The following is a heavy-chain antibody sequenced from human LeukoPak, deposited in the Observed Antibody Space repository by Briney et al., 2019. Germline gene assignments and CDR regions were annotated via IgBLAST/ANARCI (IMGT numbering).Heavy chain of an antibody. CDR2: ISWNSGSI. CDR1: GFTFDDYA. Sequence: GRSLRLSCAASGFTFDDYAMHWVRQAPGKGLEGVSGISWNSGSIVYADSVKGRFTISRDNAKNSLYLQMNSLRAEDTALYYCAKDPRGYSSSWYYFDYWGQGTLVTVSS. V-gene: IGHV3-9*01. J-gene: IGHJ4*02. D-gene: IGHD6-13*01. CDR3: AKDPRGYSSSWYYFDY.